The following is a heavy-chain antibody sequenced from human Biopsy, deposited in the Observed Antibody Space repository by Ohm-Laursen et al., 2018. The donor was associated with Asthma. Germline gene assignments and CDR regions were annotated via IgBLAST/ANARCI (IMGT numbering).Heavy chain of an antibody. D-gene: IGHD6-19*01. CDR2: IMTFFGTT. Sequence: SVKVSCKAPGGTFSNFAISWVRQAPGQGLEWLGGIMTFFGTTNYAQKFQGRVTITADESTSTAYMAVTSLRSEDKAIYYCARCQVGYSSGWSLLLKKIYYSGMDVWGQGIAVTVSS. CDR3: ARCQVGYSSGWSLLLKKIYYSGMDV. J-gene: IGHJ6*02. CDR1: GGTFSNFA. V-gene: IGHV1-69*13.